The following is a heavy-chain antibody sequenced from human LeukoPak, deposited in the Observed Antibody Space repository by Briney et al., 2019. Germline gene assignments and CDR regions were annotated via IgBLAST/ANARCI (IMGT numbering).Heavy chain of an antibody. D-gene: IGHD3-16*02. J-gene: IGHJ4*02. Sequence: ASMKVSCKASGYTFTGYFMHWVRQAPGQGLEWMGWINPNSGGTNYAQKFQGRVTMTRDTSISTAYMELSRLRSDDTAVYYCARGMITFGGVIDYWGQGTLVTVSS. V-gene: IGHV1-2*02. CDR3: ARGMITFGGVIDY. CDR2: INPNSGGT. CDR1: GYTFTGYF.